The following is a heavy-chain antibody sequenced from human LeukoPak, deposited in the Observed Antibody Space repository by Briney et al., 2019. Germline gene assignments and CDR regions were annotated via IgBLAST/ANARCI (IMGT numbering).Heavy chain of an antibody. V-gene: IGHV1-18*01. CDR3: ARRGSYDSSGYFAFDI. CDR1: GYTFTSYG. D-gene: IGHD3-22*01. Sequence: ASVKVSCKASGYTFTSYGISWVRQAPGQGLEWMGWISAYNGNTNYAQKLQGRVTMTTDTSTSTAYMELSSLRSEDTAVYYCARRGSYDSSGYFAFDIWGQGTMVTVSS. CDR2: ISAYNGNT. J-gene: IGHJ3*02.